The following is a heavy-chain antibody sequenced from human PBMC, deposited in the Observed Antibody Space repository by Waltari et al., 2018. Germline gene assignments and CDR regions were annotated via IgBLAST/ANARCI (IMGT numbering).Heavy chain of an antibody. Sequence: QVQLQESGPGLVTPSGTLSLTCDVSGFSISSSNWWSWVRQPQGKGLEWLGESHTIGTTNYNPSLKSRVTISVDNSKNQFSLKLSSVTAADTAVYYCARDRGLRGGYDSWGQGTLVTVSS. J-gene: IGHJ5*02. V-gene: IGHV4-4*02. CDR3: ARDRGLRGGYDS. CDR1: GFSISSSNW. D-gene: IGHD5-12*01. CDR2: SHTIGTT.